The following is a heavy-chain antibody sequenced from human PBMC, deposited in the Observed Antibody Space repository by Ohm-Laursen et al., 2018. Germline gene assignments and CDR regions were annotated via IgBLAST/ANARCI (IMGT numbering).Heavy chain of an antibody. D-gene: IGHD4-17*01. CDR2: IYYSGST. CDR3: AREAGGDYPDY. J-gene: IGHJ4*02. V-gene: IGHV4-31*11. Sequence: TLSLTCAASGGSIRSGGNYWSWIRQHPGKGLEWIGYIYYSGSTYYNPSLKSRVSISVDTSKSQFSLKLTSVSAADTAVYYCAREAGGDYPDYWGQGTLVTVSS. CDR1: GGSIRSGGNY.